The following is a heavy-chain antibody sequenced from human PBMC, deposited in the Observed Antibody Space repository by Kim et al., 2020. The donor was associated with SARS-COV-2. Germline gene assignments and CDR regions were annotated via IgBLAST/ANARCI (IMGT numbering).Heavy chain of an antibody. D-gene: IGHD2-2*02. Sequence: YNPSLKSRLTISVDTSQNQFSLKLSSVTAADTAVYYCARDLYDPDDAFDIWGQGTLVTVSS. V-gene: IGHV4-30-2*05. CDR3: ARDLYDPDDAFDI. J-gene: IGHJ3*02.